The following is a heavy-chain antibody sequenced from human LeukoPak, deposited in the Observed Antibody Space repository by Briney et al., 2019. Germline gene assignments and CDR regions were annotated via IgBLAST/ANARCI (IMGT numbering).Heavy chain of an antibody. CDR3: ASLADAFDI. J-gene: IGHJ3*02. V-gene: IGHV1-46*01. CDR2: INPSGGST. CDR1: GYTFTRYY. Sequence: ASVKVSCKASGYTFTRYYMYWVRQAPGQGLEWMGIINPSGGSTSYAQKFQGRVTMTRDTSTSTVYMELSSLSSEDTAVYYCASLADAFDIWGQGTMVTVSS.